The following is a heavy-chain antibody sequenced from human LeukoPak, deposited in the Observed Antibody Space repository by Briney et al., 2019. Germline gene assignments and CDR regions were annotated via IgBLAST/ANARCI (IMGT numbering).Heavy chain of an antibody. CDR3: ARSLRVRGVPDYMDV. J-gene: IGHJ6*03. V-gene: IGHV3-53*01. CDR1: GFTVSSNY. Sequence: GGSLRLSCAASGFTVSSNYMTWVRQAPGKGLEWVSVIYKNAITYYADTVKGRFTISRGNSKNTLYLQMNSLRADDTAVYYCARSLRVRGVPDYMDVWGKGTTVTIPS. CDR2: IYKNAIT. D-gene: IGHD3-10*01.